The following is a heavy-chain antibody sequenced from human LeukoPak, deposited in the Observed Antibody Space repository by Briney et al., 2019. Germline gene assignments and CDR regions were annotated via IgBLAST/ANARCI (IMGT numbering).Heavy chain of an antibody. CDR2: TSYDGSNK. J-gene: IGHJ4*02. CDR1: GFTFSSYG. D-gene: IGHD4-17*01. Sequence: PGRSLRLSCAASGFTFSSYGMHWVRQAPGKGLEWVAVTSYDGSNKYYADSVKGRFTISRDNSKNTLYLQMNSLRAEDTAVYYCAKDQDYGDYSFDYWGQGTLVTVSS. CDR3: AKDQDYGDYSFDY. V-gene: IGHV3-30*18.